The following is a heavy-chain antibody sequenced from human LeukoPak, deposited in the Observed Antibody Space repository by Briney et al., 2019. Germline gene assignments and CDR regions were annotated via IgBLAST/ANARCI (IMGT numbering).Heavy chain of an antibody. CDR2: ISSSSSYI. J-gene: IGHJ4*02. V-gene: IGHV3-21*01. CDR1: GFTFSSYS. Sequence: PGGSLRLSCAASGFTFSSYSMNWVRQAPGKGLEWVSSISSSSSYIYYADSVKGRFTISRDNAKNLLYLQMNSLRAEDTAVYYCARMGDILTGYPVDYWGQGTLVTVSS. D-gene: IGHD3-9*01. CDR3: ARMGDILTGYPVDY.